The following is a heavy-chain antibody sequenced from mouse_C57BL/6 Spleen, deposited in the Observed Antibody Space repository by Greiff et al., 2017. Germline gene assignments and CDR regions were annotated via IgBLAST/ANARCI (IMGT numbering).Heavy chain of an antibody. D-gene: IGHD3-3*01. CDR3: ARRPGQRGGYYAMDY. J-gene: IGHJ4*01. V-gene: IGHV1-69*01. Sequence: QVQLQQPGAELVMPGASVKLSCKASGYTFTSYWMHWVKQRPGQGLEWIGEIDPSDSYTNYNQKFKGKSTLTVDKSSSTAYMQLSSLTSEDSAVYYCARRPGQRGGYYAMDYWGQGTSVTVSS. CDR1: GYTFTSYW. CDR2: IDPSDSYT.